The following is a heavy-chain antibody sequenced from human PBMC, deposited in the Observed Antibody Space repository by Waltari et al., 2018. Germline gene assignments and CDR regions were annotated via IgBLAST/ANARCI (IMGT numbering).Heavy chain of an antibody. CDR3: ARVNEQYSGTYYAAFDI. Sequence: QVQLQQWGAGLLKPSETLSLTCAVYGGSFSGYFWTWIRQSPGKGLEWIGEINHSGSTNSNPSLKSRVTMSVDMSKNQFSLKLTSVTAADTAVYYCARVNEQYSGTYYAAFDIWGQGTMVTCSS. CDR1: GGSFSGYF. CDR2: INHSGST. D-gene: IGHD1-26*01. J-gene: IGHJ3*02. V-gene: IGHV4-34*01.